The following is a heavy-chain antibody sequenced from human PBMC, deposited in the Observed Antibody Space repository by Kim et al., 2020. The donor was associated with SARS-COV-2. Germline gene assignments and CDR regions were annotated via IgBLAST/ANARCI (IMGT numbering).Heavy chain of an antibody. Sequence: GGSLRLSCAASGFTFSSYWMSWVRQAPGKGLEWVANIKQDGSEKYYVDSVKGRFTISRDNAKNSLYLQMNSLRAEDTAVYYCARAAGPLAAQLLVRVYFDYWGQGTLVTVSS. J-gene: IGHJ4*02. CDR1: GFTFSSYW. D-gene: IGHD6-13*01. CDR3: ARAAGPLAAQLLVRVYFDY. V-gene: IGHV3-7*01. CDR2: IKQDGSEK.